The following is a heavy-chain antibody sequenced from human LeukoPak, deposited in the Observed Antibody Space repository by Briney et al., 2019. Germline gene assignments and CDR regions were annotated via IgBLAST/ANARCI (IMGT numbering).Heavy chain of an antibody. V-gene: IGHV1-8*01. CDR3: ATVSITMIAFDY. CDR1: GYTFTSYD. D-gene: IGHD3-22*01. CDR2: MNPNSGNT. J-gene: IGHJ4*02. Sequence: ASVKVSCKASGYTFTSYDINWVRQATGQGLEWMGWMNPNSGNTGYAQKFQGRVTMTRNTSISTAYMELSSLRSEDTAVYYCATVSITMIAFDYWGQGTLVTVSS.